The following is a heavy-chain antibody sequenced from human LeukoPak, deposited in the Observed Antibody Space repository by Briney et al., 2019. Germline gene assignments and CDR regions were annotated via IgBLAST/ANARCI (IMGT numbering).Heavy chain of an antibody. Sequence: EGSLRLSCAASGFTFSSYWMSWVRQAPGKGLEWVANIKQDGSEKYYVDSVKGRFTISRDNAKNSLYLQMNSLRAEDTAVYYCARDRWWFGELFRSFYYYYGMDVWGQGTTVTVSS. D-gene: IGHD3-10*01. CDR3: ARDRWWFGELFRSFYYYYGMDV. V-gene: IGHV3-7*01. CDR1: GFTFSSYW. J-gene: IGHJ6*02. CDR2: IKQDGSEK.